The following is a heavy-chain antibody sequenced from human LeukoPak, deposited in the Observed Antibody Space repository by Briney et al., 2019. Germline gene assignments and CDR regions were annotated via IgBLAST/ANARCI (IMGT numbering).Heavy chain of an antibody. Sequence: SETLSLTCTVSGGSISTYYWSWIRQPAGKGLEWIGRIYTSGSTNYNPSLKSRVTMSVDTSKNQFSLNLTSVTAADTAVYYCAREYGSGSKFDPWGQGTLVTVSS. CDR1: GGSISTYY. D-gene: IGHD3-10*01. J-gene: IGHJ5*02. V-gene: IGHV4-4*07. CDR3: AREYGSGSKFDP. CDR2: IYTSGST.